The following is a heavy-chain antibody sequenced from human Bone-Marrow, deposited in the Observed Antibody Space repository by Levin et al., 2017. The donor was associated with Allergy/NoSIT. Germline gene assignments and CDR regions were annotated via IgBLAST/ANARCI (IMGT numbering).Heavy chain of an antibody. CDR2: IWYDGSNK. CDR1: GFTFSSYG. CDR3: ARVFGSSGWYKAPAYGMDV. J-gene: IGHJ6*02. Sequence: GESLKISCAASGFTFSSYGMHWVRQAPGKGLEWVAVIWYDGSNKYYADSVKGRFTISRDNSKNTLYLQMNSLRAEDTAVYYCARVFGSSGWYKAPAYGMDVWGQGTTVTVSS. V-gene: IGHV3-33*01. D-gene: IGHD6-19*01.